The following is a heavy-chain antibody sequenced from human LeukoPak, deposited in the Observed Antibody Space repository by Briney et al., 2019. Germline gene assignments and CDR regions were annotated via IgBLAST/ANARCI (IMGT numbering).Heavy chain of an antibody. CDR3: AKSERLTMIGGWAPTFDY. CDR2: LYSDGST. V-gene: IGHV3-66*01. J-gene: IGHJ4*02. D-gene: IGHD3-22*01. CDR1: GFTVSSNY. Sequence: GGSLRLSCAASGFTVSSNYMSWFRQAPGKGLEWVSILYSDGSTYYAHSVEGRFTISRDNSKNTLYFQMSSLRVEDTAVYYCAKSERLTMIGGWAPTFDYWGQGTLVTVSS.